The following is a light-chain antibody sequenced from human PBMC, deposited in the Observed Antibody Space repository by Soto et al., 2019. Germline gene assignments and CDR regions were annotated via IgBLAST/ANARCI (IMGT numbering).Light chain of an antibody. CDR3: QTGGTGIQV. V-gene: IGLV4-69*01. Sequence: QLVLTQSPSASASLGASVKLTCTLSSGHSSYAIAWHQQQPAKGPRYLMKLNSDGSHSKGDGIPDRFSGSSSGAERYLTISSRQAEDEADYYCQTGGTGIQVFGTGTKLTVL. CDR2: LNSDGSH. CDR1: SGHSSYA. J-gene: IGLJ1*01.